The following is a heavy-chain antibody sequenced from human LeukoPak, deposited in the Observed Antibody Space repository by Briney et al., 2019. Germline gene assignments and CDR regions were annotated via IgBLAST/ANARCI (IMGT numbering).Heavy chain of an antibody. D-gene: IGHD2-15*01. V-gene: IGHV3-21*01. J-gene: IGHJ4*02. Sequence: GASLRLSCAASGFTFSSYAMSWVRQAPGKGLEWVSFISRTSDDIYHADSVKGRFTISRDNANNSLYLQMNSLRAEDTGVYYCAKDLPAAVDWGQGTLVTVSP. CDR1: GFTFSSYA. CDR2: ISRTSDDI. CDR3: AKDLPAAVD.